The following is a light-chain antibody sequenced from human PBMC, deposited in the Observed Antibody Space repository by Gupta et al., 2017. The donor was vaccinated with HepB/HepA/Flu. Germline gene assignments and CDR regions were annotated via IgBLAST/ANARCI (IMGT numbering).Light chain of an antibody. Sequence: EIVLTQSPGTLSLSPGERATLSCRASQSVSSSHLAWYQQKPGQAPRLLIYDAYARATGIIDRCSGSGTGTDFTLTSSRENEDSAVYYGQQYCSSISFGRGTRVDIK. CDR3: QQYCSSIS. CDR1: QSVSSSH. V-gene: IGKV3-20*01. J-gene: IGKJ4*01. CDR2: DAY.